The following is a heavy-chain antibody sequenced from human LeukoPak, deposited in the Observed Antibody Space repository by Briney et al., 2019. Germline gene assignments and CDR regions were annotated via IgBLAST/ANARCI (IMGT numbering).Heavy chain of an antibody. Sequence: GGSLRLSCAASGFTFSSYGMHWVRQAPGKGLEWVAFIRFDESNKYYADSVKGRSTISRDTSKNTLYLQMNGLKPEDTAVYYCAKELRGFSYGRNFDYWGQGTLVTVSS. V-gene: IGHV3-30*02. CDR2: IRFDESNK. J-gene: IGHJ4*02. CDR3: AKELRGFSYGRNFDY. CDR1: GFTFSSYG. D-gene: IGHD5-18*01.